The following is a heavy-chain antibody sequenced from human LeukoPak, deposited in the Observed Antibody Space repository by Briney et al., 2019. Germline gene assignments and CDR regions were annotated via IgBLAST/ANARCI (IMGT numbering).Heavy chain of an antibody. V-gene: IGHV3-30*02. CDR3: ASLPGYYFYGMDV. CDR1: GFTFSSYG. Sequence: GGSLRLSCAASGFTFSSYGMHWVRQAQGKGLEWVAFIRYDGSNKYYADSVKGRFTISRDNSKNTLYLQMNSLRAEDTAVYYCASLPGYYFYGMDVWGQGTTVTVSS. CDR2: IRYDGSNK. J-gene: IGHJ6*02.